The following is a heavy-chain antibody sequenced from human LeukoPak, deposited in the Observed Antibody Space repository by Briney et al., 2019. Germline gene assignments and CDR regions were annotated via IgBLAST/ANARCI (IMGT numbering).Heavy chain of an antibody. Sequence: GGSLRLSCAASGFTFSTYWMSWVRQAPGKGLEWVANIKQDGSEKYYVDSVKGRFTISRDNAKNSLYLQMNSLRAEDTAVYYCARAHGSGSPYFDYWGQGTLVTVSS. J-gene: IGHJ4*02. V-gene: IGHV3-7*01. CDR1: GFTFSTYW. CDR3: ARAHGSGSPYFDY. CDR2: IKQDGSEK. D-gene: IGHD3-10*01.